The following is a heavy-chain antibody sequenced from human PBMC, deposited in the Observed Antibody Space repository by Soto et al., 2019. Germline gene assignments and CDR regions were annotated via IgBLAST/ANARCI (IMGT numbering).Heavy chain of an antibody. CDR2: IYYSGST. CDR3: ARYGSSGDFDY. J-gene: IGHJ4*02. CDR1: GGSITNGGYH. D-gene: IGHD3-22*01. Sequence: QVRLRESGPGLVRPSQTLSLICSVSGGSITNGGYHWSWIRQYPGKGLEWIGYIYYSGSTYYNPSLQSRVTISVDTSRNQFSLKMSSVTAADTAVYYCARYGSSGDFDYWGQGTLVTVSS. V-gene: IGHV4-31*03.